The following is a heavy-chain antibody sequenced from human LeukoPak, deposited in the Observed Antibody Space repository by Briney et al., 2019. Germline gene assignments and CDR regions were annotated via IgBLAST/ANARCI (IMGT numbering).Heavy chain of an antibody. J-gene: IGHJ4*02. CDR2: IKQDGSEK. D-gene: IGHD2-8*02. Sequence: GGSLRLSCAASGFTFDDYGMSWVRQAPGKGLEWVANIKQDGSEKYYVDSVKGRFTISRDNAKNSLYLQMNSLRAEDTAVYYCARGVLRDYWGQGTLVTVSS. CDR3: ARGVLRDY. CDR1: GFTFDDYG. V-gene: IGHV3-7*01.